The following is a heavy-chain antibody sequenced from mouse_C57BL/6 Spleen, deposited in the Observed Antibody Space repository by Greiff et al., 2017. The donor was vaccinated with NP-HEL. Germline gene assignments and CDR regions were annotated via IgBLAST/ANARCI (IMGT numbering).Heavy chain of an antibody. V-gene: IGHV1-53*01. J-gene: IGHJ4*01. CDR3: ASPPATVYAMDY. CDR2: INPSNGGT. CDR1: GYTFTSYW. D-gene: IGHD1-1*01. Sequence: QVQLQQPGTELVKPGASVKLSCKASGYTFTSYWMHWVKQRPGQGLEWIGNINPSNGGTNYNEKFKSKATLTVDKSSSTAYMQLSSLTSEDSAVYCCASPPATVYAMDYWGQGTSVTVSS.